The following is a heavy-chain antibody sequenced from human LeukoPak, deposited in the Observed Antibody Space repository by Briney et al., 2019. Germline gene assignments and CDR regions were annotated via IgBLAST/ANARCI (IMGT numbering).Heavy chain of an antibody. D-gene: IGHD3-22*01. V-gene: IGHV1-69*06. Sequence: SVKVSCKASGGTFSNYAISWVRQASGQGLEWMGGIIPIFGTTNYAQKFQGRVTITADKSTSTAYMELSSLRSEDTAVYYCARAHSSGYYYSNWFDPWGQGTLVTVSS. J-gene: IGHJ5*02. CDR2: IIPIFGTT. CDR1: GGTFSNYA. CDR3: ARAHSSGYYYSNWFDP.